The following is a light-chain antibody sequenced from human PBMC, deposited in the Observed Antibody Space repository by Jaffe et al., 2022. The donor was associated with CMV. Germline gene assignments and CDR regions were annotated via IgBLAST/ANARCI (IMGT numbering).Light chain of an antibody. CDR2: EVS. V-gene: IGLV2-23*02. Sequence: QSALTQPASVSGSPGQSITISCTGTSSDVGSYNLVSWYQQYPDKAPKLMISEVSKRPSGVSDRFSGSKSGNTASLTISGLQAEDEGDYYCCSYAGSSTVIFGGGTKLTVL. J-gene: IGLJ2*01. CDR1: SSDVGSYNL. CDR3: CSYAGSSTVI.